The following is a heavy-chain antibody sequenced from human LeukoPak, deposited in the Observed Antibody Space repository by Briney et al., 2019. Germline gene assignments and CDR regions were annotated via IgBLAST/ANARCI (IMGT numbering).Heavy chain of an antibody. Sequence: SVKVSCKASGGTFSSYAISWVRQAHGQGLEWMGGIIPIFGTANYAQKFQGRVTITADESTSTAYMELSSLRSEDTAVYCCARVGNTMVRGVITVAGWFDPWGQGTLVTVSS. V-gene: IGHV1-69*13. J-gene: IGHJ5*02. CDR2: IIPIFGTA. CDR3: ARVGNTMVRGVITVAGWFDP. CDR1: GGTFSSYA. D-gene: IGHD3-10*01.